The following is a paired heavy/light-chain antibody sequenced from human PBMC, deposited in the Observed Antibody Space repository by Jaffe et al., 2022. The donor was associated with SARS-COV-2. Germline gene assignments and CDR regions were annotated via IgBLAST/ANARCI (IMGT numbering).Light chain of an antibody. J-gene: IGLJ2*01. CDR2: SNN. V-gene: IGLV1-44*01. CDR3: AAWDDSLNGPL. Sequence: QSVVTQPPSASGTPGQRVTISCSGSSSNIGSNAVNWYQQLPGTAPKLLIYSNNQRPSGIPDRFSGSKSGTSASLAISGLQSEDEADYYCAAWDDSLNGPLFGGGTKLTVL. CDR1: SSNIGSNA.
Heavy chain of an antibody. J-gene: IGHJ5*01. CDR2: IWYDGNKK. CDR1: GFTFSSFG. V-gene: IGHV3-33*01. D-gene: IGHD2-21*01. CDR3: ARDRSIRSGWFDP. Sequence: QIQLVESGGGVVQPGRSLRLSCVASGFTFSSFGMHWVRQAPGKGLEWVAEIWYDGNKKYHADSVRGRFTISRDNSKNTLYLQMNSLRAEDTAVYYCARDRSIRSGWFDPWGQGALVTVSS.